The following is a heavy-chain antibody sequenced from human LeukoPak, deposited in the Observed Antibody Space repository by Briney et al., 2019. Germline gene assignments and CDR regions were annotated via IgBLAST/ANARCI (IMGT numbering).Heavy chain of an antibody. Sequence: SETLSLTCTVSGGSISSSTYYWGWIRQPPGKGLEWIGSIYYSGSTYYNPSLKSRVTISVDTSKNQFSLKLSSVTAPETAVYYCARQGSGGRAFDIWGQGTMVTVSS. CDR1: GGSISSSTYY. CDR2: IYYSGST. J-gene: IGHJ3*02. CDR3: ARQGSGGRAFDI. V-gene: IGHV4-39*01.